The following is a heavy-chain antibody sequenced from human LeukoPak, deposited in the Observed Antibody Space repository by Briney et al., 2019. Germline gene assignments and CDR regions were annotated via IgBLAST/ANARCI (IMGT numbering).Heavy chain of an antibody. CDR3: AASTAMVYDY. J-gene: IGHJ4*02. CDR2: INHSGST. CDR1: GGSFSGYY. V-gene: IGHV4-34*01. D-gene: IGHD5-18*01. Sequence: PSETLSLTCAVYGGSFSGYYWSLIRQPPGKGLEWIGEINHSGSTNYNPSLKSRVTISVDTSKNQFSLKLCSVTAADTAVYYCAASTAMVYDYWGQGTLVTVSS.